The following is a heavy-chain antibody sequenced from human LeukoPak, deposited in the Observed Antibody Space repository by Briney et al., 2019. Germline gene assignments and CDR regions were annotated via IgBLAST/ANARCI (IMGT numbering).Heavy chain of an antibody. CDR2: ISGGGGST. J-gene: IGHJ5*02. CDR1: GFTFSNYA. Sequence: GGSLRLSCAASGFTFSNYAMNWVRQAPGKGLEWVSGISGGGGSTYYADSVKGRFTISRDNSKNTLYLQMGSLRAEDTALYYCAKGSGINHYHWIDPWGQGTLVTVSS. CDR3: AKGSGINHYHWIDP. D-gene: IGHD1-14*01. V-gene: IGHV3-23*01.